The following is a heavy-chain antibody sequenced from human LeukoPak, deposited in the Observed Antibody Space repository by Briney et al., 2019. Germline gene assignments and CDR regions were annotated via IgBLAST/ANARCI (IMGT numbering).Heavy chain of an antibody. J-gene: IGHJ3*02. D-gene: IGHD5-24*01. CDR2: INPSGGST. Sequence: ASVKVSCKASGYTFTSYYVHWVRQAPGQGLEWMGIINPSGGSTTYAQKFQGRDIMTRDTSTSTVYLELSSLRSEDTAVYYCAREVITEMETGDAFDIWGQGTMVSVSS. CDR1: GYTFTSYY. CDR3: AREVITEMETGDAFDI. V-gene: IGHV1-46*01.